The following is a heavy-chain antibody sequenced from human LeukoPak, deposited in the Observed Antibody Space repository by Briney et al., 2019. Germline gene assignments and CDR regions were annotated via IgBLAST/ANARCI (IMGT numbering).Heavy chain of an antibody. Sequence: PGGSLRLSCAASGFSFSDYHMSWIRQASGKGLEWVSYISSSGGTISYADSVKGRSTISRDNAKKSMYLQMNSLRAEDTAVYYCARGPVSSSGFFGYWGQGTLVTVSS. V-gene: IGHV3-11*01. CDR1: GFSFSDYH. J-gene: IGHJ4*02. CDR2: ISSSGGTI. CDR3: ARGPVSSSGFFGY. D-gene: IGHD6-19*01.